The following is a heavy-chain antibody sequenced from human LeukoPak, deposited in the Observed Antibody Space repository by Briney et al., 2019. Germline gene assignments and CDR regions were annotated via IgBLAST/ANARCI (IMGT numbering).Heavy chain of an antibody. J-gene: IGHJ4*02. V-gene: IGHV1-69*13. Sequence: GASVKVSCKASGGTFSSCAISWVRHAPGQGLEWMGVIIPIFGTANYAQKFQGRVTITADESTSTAYMELSSLRSEDTAVYYCASGANYDFWSGFTSDYWGQGTLVTVSS. CDR2: IIPIFGTA. CDR3: ASGANYDFWSGFTSDY. CDR1: GGTFSSCA. D-gene: IGHD3-3*01.